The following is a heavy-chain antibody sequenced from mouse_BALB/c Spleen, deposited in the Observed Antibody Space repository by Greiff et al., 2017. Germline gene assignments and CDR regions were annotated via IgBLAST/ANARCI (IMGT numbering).Heavy chain of an antibody. V-gene: IGHV5-6-4*01. CDR3: TRDRDYGSSYRYFDV. CDR2: ISSGGSYT. J-gene: IGHJ1*01. Sequence: EVKLMESGGGLVKPGGSLKLSCAASGFTFSSYTMSWVRQTPETRLEWVATISSGGSYTYYPDSVKGRFTISRDNTKNTLYLQMSSLKSEDTAMYYCTRDRDYGSSYRYFDVWGAGTTVTVSS. D-gene: IGHD1-1*01. CDR1: GFTFSSYT.